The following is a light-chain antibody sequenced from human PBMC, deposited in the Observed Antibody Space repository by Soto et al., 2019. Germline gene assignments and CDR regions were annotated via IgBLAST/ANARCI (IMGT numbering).Light chain of an antibody. Sequence: EIVLTQSPGTLSLYPGERPTLSRRSSQSVSSSYLAWYQQKPGQAPRLLIYGASSRATGIPDSFGGRGSGTDFTLTISRLEPEDLAVYYCQQYGSSPPFTFGQGTKVDLK. V-gene: IGKV3-20*01. CDR3: QQYGSSPPFT. CDR2: GAS. J-gene: IGKJ1*01. CDR1: QSVSSSY.